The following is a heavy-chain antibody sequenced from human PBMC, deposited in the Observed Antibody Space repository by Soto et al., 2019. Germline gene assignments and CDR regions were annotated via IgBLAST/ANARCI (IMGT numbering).Heavy chain of an antibody. V-gene: IGHV1-69*06. D-gene: IGHD3-22*01. Sequence: QVQLVQSGAEVKKPGSSVKVSCKASGGTFSSYAISWVRQAPGQGLEWMGGIIPIFGTANYAQKFQGRVTITGEKSTSTAYRELSSLRSEDRAVYYCARVFDSLPVRGYYPYGGQGTLVTVSS. J-gene: IGHJ4*02. CDR1: GGTFSSYA. CDR3: ARVFDSLPVRGYYPY. CDR2: IIPIFGTA.